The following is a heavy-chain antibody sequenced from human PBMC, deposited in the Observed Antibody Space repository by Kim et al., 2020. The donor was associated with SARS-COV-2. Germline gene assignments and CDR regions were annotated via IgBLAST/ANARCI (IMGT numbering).Heavy chain of an antibody. CDR3: ARGRGQWLVIDYYGMDV. D-gene: IGHD6-19*01. V-gene: IGHV1-46*01. J-gene: IGHJ6*02. Sequence: FRGRVTMTRDTSTSTVYMELSSLRSEDTAVYYCARGRGQWLVIDYYGMDVWGQGTTVTVSS.